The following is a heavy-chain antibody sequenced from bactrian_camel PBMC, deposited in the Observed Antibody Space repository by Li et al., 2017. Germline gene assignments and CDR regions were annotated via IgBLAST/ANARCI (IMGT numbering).Heavy chain of an antibody. CDR2: LNSDGST. V-gene: IGHV3S57*01. CDR1: GRTDRQYC. D-gene: IGHD4*01. CDR3: AADSPLYGPVGPISTMTENDFAD. J-gene: IGHJ6*01. Sequence: HVQLVESGGGSVQAGGSLKLSCAASGRTDRQYCMAWFRQGPGKDREGVANLNSDGSTTYSDSVRGRFTISRDNAKNTLYLQMNNLKPDDTAMYYCAADSPLYGPVGPISTMTENDFADWGQGTQVTVS.